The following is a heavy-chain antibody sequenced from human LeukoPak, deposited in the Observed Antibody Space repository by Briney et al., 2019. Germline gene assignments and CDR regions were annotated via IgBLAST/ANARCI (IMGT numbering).Heavy chain of an antibody. Sequence: GGSLRLSCAASGFTYSDYYMSWIRQAPGKALEWVSYISSSGNTIYYADSVKGRFTISWDNAKNSLYLQMNSLRAEDTAVYYCARDPVGGFDYWGQGTLVTVSS. CDR1: GFTYSDYY. CDR3: ARDPVGGFDY. J-gene: IGHJ4*02. D-gene: IGHD3-16*01. CDR2: ISSSGNTI. V-gene: IGHV3-11*01.